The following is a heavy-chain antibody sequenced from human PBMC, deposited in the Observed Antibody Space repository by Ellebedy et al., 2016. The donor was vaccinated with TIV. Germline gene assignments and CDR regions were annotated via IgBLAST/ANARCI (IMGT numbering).Heavy chain of an antibody. CDR2: ISYDGSHS. J-gene: IGHJ4*02. CDR3: ARDQKSVLVNVTPIDN. Sequence: PGGSLRLSCAATGFTFDRNAMHWVRQAPGKGLEWVSVISYDGSHSYYVDSVKGRFTTSRDNSKNLVYLQMNNLTTEDTAVYFCARDQKSVLVNVTPIDNWGQGILVTVSS. CDR1: GFTFDRNA. V-gene: IGHV3-30*03. D-gene: IGHD2-21*02.